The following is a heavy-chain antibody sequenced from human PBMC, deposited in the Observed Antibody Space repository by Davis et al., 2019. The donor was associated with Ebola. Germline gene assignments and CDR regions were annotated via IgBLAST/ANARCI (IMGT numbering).Heavy chain of an antibody. CDR1: GFTFSSYW. CDR2: SNSDGSST. CDR3: AREGPYYYDTTGAHSFFDY. J-gene: IGHJ4*02. D-gene: IGHD3-22*01. Sequence: PGGSLRLSCAASGFTFSSYWMHWVRQAPGKGLVWVSRSNSDGSSTSYADSVKGRFTISRDNAKKALYLQLDRLRAEDTAVYYCAREGPYYYDTTGAHSFFDYWGQGSLVTVSS. V-gene: IGHV3-74*01.